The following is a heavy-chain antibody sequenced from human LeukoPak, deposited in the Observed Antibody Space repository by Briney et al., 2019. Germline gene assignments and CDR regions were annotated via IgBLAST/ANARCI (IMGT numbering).Heavy chain of an antibody. J-gene: IGHJ4*02. Sequence: GGSLRLSCAASGFTFSSYAMHWVRQAQGKGLEWVAVISYDGNNKFYADSVKGRFTISRDNSKNTVYLQMNSLRAEDTAVYYCAKDRRYGSDYWGQGTLVTVSS. CDR1: GFTFSSYA. D-gene: IGHD1-1*01. CDR3: AKDRRYGSDY. CDR2: ISYDGNNK. V-gene: IGHV3-30-3*01.